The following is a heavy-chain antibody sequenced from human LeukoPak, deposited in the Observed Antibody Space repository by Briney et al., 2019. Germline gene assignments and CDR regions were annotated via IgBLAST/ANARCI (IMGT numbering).Heavy chain of an antibody. J-gene: IGHJ5*02. D-gene: IGHD6-19*01. Sequence: SETLSLTCTVSRGSVTSYHWIWIRQPPGKGLEWIGHIYSNGSTNYGPSLRSRVTLSVHTSKNELSLQLRSLTAADTAVYHCAKQVAGSDAWFDPWGQGTLVTVS. CDR1: RGSVTSYH. V-gene: IGHV4-4*09. CDR3: AKQVAGSDAWFDP. CDR2: IYSNGST.